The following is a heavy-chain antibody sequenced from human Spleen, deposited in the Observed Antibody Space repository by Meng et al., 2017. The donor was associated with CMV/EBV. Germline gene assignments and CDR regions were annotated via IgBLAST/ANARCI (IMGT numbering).Heavy chain of an antibody. CDR3: AGLAYCGGDCYSDY. D-gene: IGHD2-21*01. CDR2: ISSSGSTI. CDR1: GFTFDDYG. V-gene: IGHV3-48*03. Sequence: GGSLRLSCAVSGFTFDDYGMSWVRQVPGKGLEWVSYISSSGSTIYYADSVKGRFTISRDNAKNSLYLQMNSLRAEDTAVYYCAGLAYCGGDCYSDYWGQGTLVTVSS. J-gene: IGHJ4*02.